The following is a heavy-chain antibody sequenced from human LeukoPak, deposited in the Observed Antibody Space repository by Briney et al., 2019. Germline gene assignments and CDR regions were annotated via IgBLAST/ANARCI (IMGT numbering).Heavy chain of an antibody. Sequence: ASVKVSCKASGYTFTGYYMHWVRQAPGQGLEWMGWINPNSGGTNYAQKFQGWVTMTMDTSISTAYMELSRLRSDDTAVYYCARYGFGELSSYGMDVWGKGTTVTVSS. V-gene: IGHV1-2*04. CDR1: GYTFTGYY. D-gene: IGHD3-10*01. CDR3: ARYGFGELSSYGMDV. J-gene: IGHJ6*04. CDR2: INPNSGGT.